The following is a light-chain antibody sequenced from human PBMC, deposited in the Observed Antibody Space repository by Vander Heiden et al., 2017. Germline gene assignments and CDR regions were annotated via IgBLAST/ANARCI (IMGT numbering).Light chain of an antibody. V-gene: IGLV3-21*02. J-gene: IGLJ2*01. Sequence: SYVLTQPPSVSVAPGQTARITCGENNIGSNSVHWYQRKPGQAPVLVVYDDTDRPSGIPERFSGSNSGNTATLTISRVEAGDEDDYYCQVWDSSRDHPVFGGGTKLTVL. CDR3: QVWDSSRDHPV. CDR1: NIGSNS. CDR2: DDT.